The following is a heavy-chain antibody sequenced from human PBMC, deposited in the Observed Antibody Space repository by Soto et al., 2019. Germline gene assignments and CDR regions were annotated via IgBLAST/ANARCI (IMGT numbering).Heavy chain of an antibody. CDR3: AKDPYCSSTSCPHYFDY. Sequence: GGSLRLSCAASGFTFSSYAMSWVRQAPGKGLEWVSAISGSGGSTYYADSVKGRFTISRDNSKNTRYLQMNSLRAEDTAVYYCAKDPYCSSTSCPHYFDYWGQGTLVTVSS. D-gene: IGHD2-2*01. CDR2: ISGSGGST. CDR1: GFTFSSYA. V-gene: IGHV3-23*01. J-gene: IGHJ4*02.